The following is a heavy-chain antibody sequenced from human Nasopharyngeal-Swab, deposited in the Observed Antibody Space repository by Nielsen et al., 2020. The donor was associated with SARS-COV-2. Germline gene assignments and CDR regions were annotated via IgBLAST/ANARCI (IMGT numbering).Heavy chain of an antibody. CDR2: ISWNSGSI. D-gene: IGHD3-22*01. CDR1: GFTFDVYA. V-gene: IGHV3-9*01. J-gene: IGHJ4*02. CDR3: AKIPNYYDSSGY. Sequence: GGPLRLSCAASGFTFDVYAIHWVRQAPGKGLEWVSGISWNSGSIGYADSVKGRFTISRDNAKNSLYLQMNSLRAEDTALYYCAKIPNYYDSSGYWGQGTLVTVSS.